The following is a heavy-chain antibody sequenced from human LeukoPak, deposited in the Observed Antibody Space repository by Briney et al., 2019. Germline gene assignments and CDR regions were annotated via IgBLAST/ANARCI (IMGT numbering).Heavy chain of an antibody. V-gene: IGHV3-23*01. CDR2: VSSTGSGT. CDR3: AKDGPLLWFGPTDA. D-gene: IGHD3-10*01. J-gene: IGHJ5*02. Sequence: GGSLRLSCVASGFTFSTYGMSWVRQAPGKGLEWVAAVSSTGSGTYYPDSLKGRFIISRDNSQNTVFLQMNSLRPEDTAFYFCAKDGPLLWFGPTDAWGQGILVTVSS. CDR1: GFTFSTYG.